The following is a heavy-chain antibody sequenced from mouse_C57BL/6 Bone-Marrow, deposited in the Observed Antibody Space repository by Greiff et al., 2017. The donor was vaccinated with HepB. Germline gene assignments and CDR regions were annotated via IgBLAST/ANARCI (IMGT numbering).Heavy chain of an antibody. CDR3: AIRILWLRRVYFDY. CDR1: GYTFTDHT. D-gene: IGHD2-2*01. V-gene: IGHV1-78*01. J-gene: IGHJ2*01. Sequence: QVQLQQSDAELVKPGASVKISCKVSGYTFTDHTIHWMKQRPEQGLEWIGYIYPRDGSTKYNEKFKGKATLTADKSSSTAYMQLNSQTSDDSAVFYCAIRILWLRRVYFDYWGQVTTLTVSS. CDR2: IYPRDGST.